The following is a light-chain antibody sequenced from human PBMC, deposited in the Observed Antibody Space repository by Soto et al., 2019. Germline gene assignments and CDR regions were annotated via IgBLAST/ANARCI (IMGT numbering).Light chain of an antibody. Sequence: DIQMTQSPSTLSGSVGDRVTITCRASQTISSWLAWYQQKPGKAPKLLIYKASTLKSGVPSRFSCSGSGTEFTLTISSLQPDDFATHCCPHYTRYSETLRQGTKVNIK. CDR2: KAS. J-gene: IGKJ1*01. CDR1: QTISSW. CDR3: PHYTRYSET. V-gene: IGKV1-5*03.